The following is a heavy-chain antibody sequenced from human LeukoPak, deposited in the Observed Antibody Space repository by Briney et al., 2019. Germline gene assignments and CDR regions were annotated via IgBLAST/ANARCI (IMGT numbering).Heavy chain of an antibody. CDR1: GGTFSSYA. D-gene: IGHD6-13*01. V-gene: IGHV1-69*05. J-gene: IGHJ5*02. CDR2: IIPIFGTA. Sequence: GASVKVSCKASGGTFSSYAISWVRQAPGQGLEWMGGIIPIFGTANYAQKFQGRVTITTDESTSTAYMELSSLRSEDTAVYYCARCIAAATRFDPWGQGTLVTVSS. CDR3: ARCIAAATRFDP.